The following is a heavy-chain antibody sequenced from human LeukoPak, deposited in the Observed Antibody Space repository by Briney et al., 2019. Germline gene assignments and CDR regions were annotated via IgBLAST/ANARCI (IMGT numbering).Heavy chain of an antibody. V-gene: IGHV4-59*01. CDR3: ARGQTGGYVDYFDY. CDR2: IYYSGST. CDR1: GGSISTYY. D-gene: IGHD5-12*01. Sequence: SETLSLTCSVSGGSISTYYWSWIRQPPGRGLEWIGYIYYSGSTNYNPSLKRRVTLSVDTSKNQFSLKLSSVTAADTAVYYCARGQTGGYVDYFDYWGQGTLVNVSS. J-gene: IGHJ4*02.